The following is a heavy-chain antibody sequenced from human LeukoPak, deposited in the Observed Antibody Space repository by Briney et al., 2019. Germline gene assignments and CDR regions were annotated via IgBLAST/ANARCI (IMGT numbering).Heavy chain of an antibody. CDR2: IYYSGST. V-gene: IGHV4-31*11. J-gene: IGHJ3*02. D-gene: IGHD2-21*02. CDR3: ATVPIVVVTASAFDI. CDR1: GGSISSGGYY. Sequence: SQTLSLTCAVSGGSISSGGYYWSWIRQHPGKGLEWIGYIYYSGSTYYNPSLKSRVTISVDTSKNQFSLKLSSVTAADTAVYYCATVPIVVVTASAFDIWGQGTMVTVSS.